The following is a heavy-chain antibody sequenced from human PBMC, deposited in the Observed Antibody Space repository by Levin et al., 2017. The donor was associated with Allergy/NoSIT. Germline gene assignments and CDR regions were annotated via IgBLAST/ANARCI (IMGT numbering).Heavy chain of an antibody. D-gene: IGHD4/OR15-4a*01. CDR1: GLTFSTYW. V-gene: IGHV3-74*01. CDR2: IKGDGISI. CDR3: AKGGTYGAFDY. Sequence: GESLKISCAASGLTFSTYWMHWVRQAPGKGLEWVSRIKGDGISITYADSVRGRFTISRDNTENTLYLQMNSLRAEDTAVYYCAKGGTYGAFDYWGQGTPVTVSS. J-gene: IGHJ4*02.